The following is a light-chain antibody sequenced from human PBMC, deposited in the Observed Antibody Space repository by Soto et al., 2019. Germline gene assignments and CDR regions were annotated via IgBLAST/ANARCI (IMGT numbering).Light chain of an antibody. CDR2: DAS. J-gene: IGKJ1*01. Sequence: DIPMTQSPSTLSASVGDRVTITCRASQSFSSWLAWYQQKPGKAPKLLIYDASSLESGVPSRFSGSGSGTEFTLTISSLQPDDFANYYCQQYNSYSPTFGQGTKVEIK. V-gene: IGKV1-5*01. CDR1: QSFSSW. CDR3: QQYNSYSPT.